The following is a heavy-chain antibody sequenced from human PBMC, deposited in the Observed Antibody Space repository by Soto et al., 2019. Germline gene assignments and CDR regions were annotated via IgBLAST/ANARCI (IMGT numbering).Heavy chain of an antibody. V-gene: IGHV4-31*03. Sequence: QVQLQESGPGLVKPSQTLSLTCTVSGGSISSGGYYWSWIRQHPGKGLEWIGYIYYSGSTYYNPSLKSRVTISVDTSNNQFSLKLSSVADADTAVYYCAIMTSSGYYWAVYVDLWGRVTLVTVSS. CDR1: GGSISSGGYY. D-gene: IGHD3-22*01. CDR2: IYYSGST. CDR3: AIMTSSGYYWAVYVDL. J-gene: IGHJ2*01.